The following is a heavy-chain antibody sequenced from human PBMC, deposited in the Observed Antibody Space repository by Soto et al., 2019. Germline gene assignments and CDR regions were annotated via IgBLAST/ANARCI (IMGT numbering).Heavy chain of an antibody. Sequence: GGSLRLSCAASGFTFSSYAMSWVRQAPGKGLEWVSAISGSGGSTYYADSVQGRFTISRDNSKNTLYLLMNSLRAEDTAVYYCASGAGDWGSGYFDYWGQGTLVTVSS. V-gene: IGHV3-23*01. CDR2: ISGSGGST. J-gene: IGHJ4*02. CDR1: GFTFSSYA. D-gene: IGHD7-27*01. CDR3: ASGAGDWGSGYFDY.